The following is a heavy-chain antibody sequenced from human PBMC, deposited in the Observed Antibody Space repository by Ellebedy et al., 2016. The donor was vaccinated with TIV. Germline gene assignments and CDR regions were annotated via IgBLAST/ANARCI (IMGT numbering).Heavy chain of an antibody. CDR2: INHSGST. V-gene: IGHV4-34*01. Sequence: SETLSLTCAVYGGSFSGYYWSWIRQPPGKGLEWIGEINHSGSTNYNPSLKSRVTISVDTSKNQFSLKMSSVTAADTAVYYCARDAALSAMIVVQYWGQGTLVTVSS. CDR1: GGSFSGYY. J-gene: IGHJ4*02. D-gene: IGHD3-22*01. CDR3: ARDAALSAMIVVQY.